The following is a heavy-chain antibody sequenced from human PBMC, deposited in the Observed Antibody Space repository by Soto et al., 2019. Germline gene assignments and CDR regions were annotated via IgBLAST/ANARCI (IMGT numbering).Heavy chain of an antibody. CDR1: AGSLSNYY. Sequence: LSLTCSVSAGSLSNYYWTWIRQSPGMGLEWIGEIYHTGSTKYNPSLTSRVAISVDMSKNQFSLTLSSVTPVDTAVYYCARGGRGSGLYFLYYFDLWGQGTLVTVSS. CDR2: IYHTGST. D-gene: IGHD6-19*01. V-gene: IGHV4-59*01. CDR3: ARGGRGSGLYFLYYFDL. J-gene: IGHJ4*02.